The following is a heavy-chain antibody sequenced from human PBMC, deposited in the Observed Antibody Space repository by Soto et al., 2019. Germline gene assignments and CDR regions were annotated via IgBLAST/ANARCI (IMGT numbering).Heavy chain of an antibody. D-gene: IGHD3-16*01. V-gene: IGHV4-59*08. CDR2: IYYSGST. CDR3: GRKIMSRGPHYYYYYMDV. CDR1: GGSISSYY. Sequence: PSETLSLTCTVSGGSISSYYWSWIGQPPGKGLEWIGYIYYSGSTNYNPSLKSRVTISVDTSKNQFSLKLSSVTAADTAVYYCGRKIMSRGPHYYYYYMDVWGKGTTVTVSS. J-gene: IGHJ6*03.